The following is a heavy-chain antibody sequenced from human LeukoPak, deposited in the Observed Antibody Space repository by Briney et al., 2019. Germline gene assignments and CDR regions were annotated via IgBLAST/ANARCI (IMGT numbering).Heavy chain of an antibody. D-gene: IGHD4/OR15-4a*01. V-gene: IGHV3-30*02. CDR1: GFTFSSYG. CDR2: IRYDGSNK. J-gene: IGHJ3*02. Sequence: PGGSLRLSCAASGFTFSSYGMHWVRQAPGKGLEWVAFIRYDGSNKYYADSVKGRFTISRDNSKNTLYLQMDSLRADDTAVYYCARGRAFGVTMVDAFDIWGQGTLVTVSS. CDR3: ARGRAFGVTMVDAFDI.